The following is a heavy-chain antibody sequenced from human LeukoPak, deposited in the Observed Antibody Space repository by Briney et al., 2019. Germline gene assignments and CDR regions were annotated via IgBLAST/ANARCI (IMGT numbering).Heavy chain of an antibody. CDR3: ARDGLQQLVPGDYYYYYMDV. D-gene: IGHD6-13*01. CDR1: GYTFTSYG. Sequence: GASVKVSCKASGYTFTSYGISWVRQAPGQGLEWMGWISAYNGNTNYAQKLQGRVTMTTDTSTSTAYMELRSLRSDDTAVYYCARDGLQQLVPGDYYYYYMDVWGKGTTVTVSS. CDR2: ISAYNGNT. J-gene: IGHJ6*03. V-gene: IGHV1-18*01.